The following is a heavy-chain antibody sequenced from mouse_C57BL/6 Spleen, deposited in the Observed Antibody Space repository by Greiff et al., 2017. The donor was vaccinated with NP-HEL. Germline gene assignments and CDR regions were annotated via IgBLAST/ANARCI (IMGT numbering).Heavy chain of an antibody. J-gene: IGHJ3*01. CDR2: ISDGGSYT. D-gene: IGHD1-1*01. V-gene: IGHV5-4*01. CDR1: GFTFSSYA. CDR3: ARVYYYGSSYERFAY. Sequence: EVQLVESGGGLVKPGGSLKLSCAASGFTFSSYAMSWVRQTPEKRLEWVATISDGGSYTYYPDNVKGRFTISRDNAKNNLYLQMSHLKSEDTAMYYCARVYYYGSSYERFAYWGQGTLVTVSA.